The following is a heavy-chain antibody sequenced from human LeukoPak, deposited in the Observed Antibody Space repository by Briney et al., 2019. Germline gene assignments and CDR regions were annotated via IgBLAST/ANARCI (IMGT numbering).Heavy chain of an antibody. V-gene: IGHV4-39*07. Sequence: PSETLSLTCTVSGGSISSSSYYWGWIRQPPGKGLEWIGSIYYSGSTNYNPSLKSRVTISVDTSKNQFSLKLSSVTAADTAVYYCAREVGSINWFDPWGQGTLVTVSS. CDR1: GGSISSSSYY. D-gene: IGHD3-10*01. J-gene: IGHJ5*02. CDR3: AREVGSINWFDP. CDR2: IYYSGST.